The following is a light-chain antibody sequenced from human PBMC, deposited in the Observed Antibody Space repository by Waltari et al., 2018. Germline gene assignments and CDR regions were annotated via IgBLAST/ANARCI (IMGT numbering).Light chain of an antibody. Sequence: QSALRQPASVSGSPGQSISISCTGTSSDVGGHNYVSWYQQHPGKAPKLLIYEVTNRPSGVSNRCSGSKSGNAASLTISGLQAEDEGDYYCSSFSTSSTLLLFGGGTKLTVL. CDR3: SSFSTSSTLLL. CDR1: SSDVGGHNY. V-gene: IGLV2-14*01. CDR2: EVT. J-gene: IGLJ2*01.